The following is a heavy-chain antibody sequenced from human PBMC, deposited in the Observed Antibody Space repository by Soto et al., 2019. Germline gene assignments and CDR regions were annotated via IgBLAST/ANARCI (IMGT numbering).Heavy chain of an antibody. CDR3: ARFLTGYERKILALDY. J-gene: IGHJ4*02. D-gene: IGHD3-9*01. CDR2: IRDSATNT. V-gene: IGHV3-23*01. Sequence: EVQLLESGGGLVQPGGSLKVSCAASGFTFSNYALSWVRQAPGKGLEWVAAIRDSATNTYYADSVKGRFTISRDNSGNTLFLQMNSLRAEDTAIYYCARFLTGYERKILALDYWGQGTLVTVSS. CDR1: GFTFSNYA.